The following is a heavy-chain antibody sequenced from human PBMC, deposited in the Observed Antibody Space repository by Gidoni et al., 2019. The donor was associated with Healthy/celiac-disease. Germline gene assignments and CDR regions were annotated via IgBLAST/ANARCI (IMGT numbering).Heavy chain of an antibody. CDR1: GFTFSSYA. J-gene: IGHJ3*02. CDR3: AISRRYYYDSSGYYPSAFDI. D-gene: IGHD3-22*01. V-gene: IGHV3-23*01. CDR2: ISGSGGST. Sequence: EVQLLESGGGLVQPGGSLRLSCAASGFTFSSYAMSWVRQAPGKGLEWVSAISGSGGSTYYADSVKGRFTISRDNSKNTLYLQMNSLRAEDTAVYYCAISRRYYYDSSGYYPSAFDIWGQGTMVTVSS.